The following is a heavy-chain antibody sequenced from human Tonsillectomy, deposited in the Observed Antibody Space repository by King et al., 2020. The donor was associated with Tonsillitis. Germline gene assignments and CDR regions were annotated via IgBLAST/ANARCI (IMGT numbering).Heavy chain of an antibody. J-gene: IGHJ6*02. CDR3: AKDPSHDYGDYDLFYYYGMDV. D-gene: IGHD4-17*01. CDR1: GFTFSSYA. CDR2: ISGSGGST. Sequence: VQLVESGGGLVQPGGSLRLSCAASGFTFSSYAMSWVRQAPGKGLEWVSAISGSGGSTYYADSVKGRFTISRDNYKNTLYLQMNSLRAEDTAVYYCAKDPSHDYGDYDLFYYYGMDVWGQGTTVTVSS. V-gene: IGHV3-23*04.